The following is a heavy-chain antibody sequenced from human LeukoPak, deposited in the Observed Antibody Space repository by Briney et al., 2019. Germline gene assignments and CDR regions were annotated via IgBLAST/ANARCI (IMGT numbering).Heavy chain of an antibody. D-gene: IGHD6-13*01. CDR2: IYWDDDK. V-gene: IGHV2-5*02. CDR3: AHSHSAAAGPQHAFDI. CDR1: GFSLSTSGVG. Sequence: SGPTLVNPTQTLTLTCTFSGFSLSTSGVGVGWIRQPPGKALEWLALIYWDDDKRYSPSLKSRLTITKGTSKNQVVLTMTNMDPVDTATYYCAHSHSAAAGPQHAFDIWGQRTMVTVSS. J-gene: IGHJ3*02.